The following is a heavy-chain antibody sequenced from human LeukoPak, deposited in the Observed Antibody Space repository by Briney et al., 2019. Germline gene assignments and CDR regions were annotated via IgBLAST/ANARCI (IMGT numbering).Heavy chain of an antibody. CDR3: AKDGDSVLWFGELLDFDY. J-gene: IGHJ4*02. Sequence: PGRSLTLSCKTSGFDFDDYAMHWVRQAPGKGLEWVSGISWNSGSIGYADSVKGRFTISRDNAKNSLYLQMNSLRAEDTALYYCAKDGDSVLWFGELLDFDYWGQGTLVTVSS. CDR1: GFDFDDYA. V-gene: IGHV3-9*01. D-gene: IGHD3-10*01. CDR2: ISWNSGSI.